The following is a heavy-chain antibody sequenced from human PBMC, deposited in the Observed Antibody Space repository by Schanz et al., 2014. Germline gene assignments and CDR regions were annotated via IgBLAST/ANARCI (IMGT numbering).Heavy chain of an antibody. CDR2: ICSSGNTI. Sequence: PGGSLRLSCAASGFTFSDHYMDWVRQAPGQGLEWVSYICSSGNTIYYADSVKGRFTISRDNSKNTLYLQMNSLRAEDTAVYYCAKDPSHGDYDYYFDYWGQGTLVTVSS. V-gene: IGHV3-11*01. CDR1: GFTFSDHY. J-gene: IGHJ4*02. D-gene: IGHD3-22*01. CDR3: AKDPSHGDYDYYFDY.